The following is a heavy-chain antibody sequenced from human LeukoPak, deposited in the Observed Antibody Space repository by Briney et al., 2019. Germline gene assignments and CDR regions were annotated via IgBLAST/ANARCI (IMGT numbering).Heavy chain of an antibody. J-gene: IGHJ4*02. CDR1: GYTFTGYY. V-gene: IGHV1-2*04. CDR2: LNPNSGDT. D-gene: IGHD6-13*01. CDR3: ARDQGYSSSWPDY. Sequence: ASVKVSCKTSGYTFTGYYMHWVRQAPGQGLEWMGWLNPNSGDTNYAQKFQGWVTMTRDTSISTAYMELSRLRSDDTAVYYCARDQGYSSSWPDYWGQGTLVTVSS.